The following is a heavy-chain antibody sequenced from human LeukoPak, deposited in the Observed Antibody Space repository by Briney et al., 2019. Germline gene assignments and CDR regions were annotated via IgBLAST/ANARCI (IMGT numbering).Heavy chain of an antibody. V-gene: IGHV3-48*04. Sequence: GSLRLSCAASGFPFSSYSINWVRPAPGKGLEWVSFISSGSTTIFYADSVKGRFTISRDNAKNSLHLQLNSLRAEDTAVYYCAREYVWGSSRYLDYWGQGTLVTVSS. CDR3: AREYVWGSSRYLDY. D-gene: IGHD3-16*02. CDR1: GFPFSSYS. J-gene: IGHJ4*02. CDR2: ISSGSTTI.